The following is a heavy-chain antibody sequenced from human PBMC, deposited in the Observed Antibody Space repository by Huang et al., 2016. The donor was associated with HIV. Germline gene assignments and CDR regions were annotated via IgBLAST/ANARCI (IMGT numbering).Heavy chain of an antibody. Sequence: DVQLVESGGGLVKPGGSLRLSCAASGFSFDSFAMHWVRQAPGKGLEWVGSITASSSFKDYAGSLTGRFTVSRDNAKNSLYLKMNSLRPEDTAVYYCVRENYGSGSTLHWFDPWGQGTLVTVSS. V-gene: IGHV3-21*01. CDR2: ITASSSFK. CDR3: VRENYGSGSTLHWFDP. CDR1: GFSFDSFA. J-gene: IGHJ5*02. D-gene: IGHD3-10*01.